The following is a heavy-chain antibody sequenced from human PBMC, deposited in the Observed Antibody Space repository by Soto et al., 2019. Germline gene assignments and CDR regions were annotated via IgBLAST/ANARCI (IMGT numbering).Heavy chain of an antibody. Sequence: QVQLVQSGAEVKKPGSSVKVSCKASGGTFSSYAISWVRQAPGQGLEWMGGIIPIFGTANYARKFQGRVTITADKSTSTAYMELSSLRSEDTAVYYCARSITMVRGVTIRSYYYYYGMDVWGQGTTVTVSS. CDR3: ARSITMVRGVTIRSYYYYYGMDV. V-gene: IGHV1-69*06. D-gene: IGHD3-10*01. J-gene: IGHJ6*02. CDR1: GGTFSSYA. CDR2: IIPIFGTA.